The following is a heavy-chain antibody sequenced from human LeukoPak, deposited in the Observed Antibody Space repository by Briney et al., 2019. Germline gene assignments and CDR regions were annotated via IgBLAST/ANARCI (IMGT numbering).Heavy chain of an antibody. CDR3: ARQFGGSGSY. CDR1: GGSITSYY. Sequence: SETLSLTCAVSGGSITSYYWSWIRQPPGKGLEWMGYIYYSGSTNYNPSLKSRVTTSLASSRTHFSLKLSSVTAADTAVDYCARQFGGSGSYWGQGTLVTVSS. J-gene: IGHJ4*02. D-gene: IGHD3-10*01. CDR2: IYYSGST. V-gene: IGHV4-59*01.